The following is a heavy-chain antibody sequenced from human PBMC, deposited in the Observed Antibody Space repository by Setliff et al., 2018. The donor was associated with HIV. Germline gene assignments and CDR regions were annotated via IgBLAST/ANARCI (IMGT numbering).Heavy chain of an antibody. CDR2: ISAYNGNT. J-gene: IGHJ2*01. CDR1: GYTFTNYG. Sequence: ASVTVSCKASGYTFTNYGISWVRQAPGQGLEWMGWISAYNGNTNYAQKLQGRVTMTTDTSTSTAYMELRSLRSDDTAVYYCARYDDSSGHYWYFDLWGRGTLVTVSS. V-gene: IGHV1-18*01. D-gene: IGHD3-22*01. CDR3: ARYDDSSGHYWYFDL.